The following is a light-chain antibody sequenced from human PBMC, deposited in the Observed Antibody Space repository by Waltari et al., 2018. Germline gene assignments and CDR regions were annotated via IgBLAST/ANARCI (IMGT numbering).Light chain of an antibody. V-gene: IGLV2-14*03. CDR3: FSYTSSSTWV. J-gene: IGLJ3*02. CDR1: SRDVGGYNY. Sequence: QSALTQPASVSGSPGQSITISSTGTSRDVGGYNYVSWFQQHPGKAPKLMIYDVTNPPSGVSNRFSGSKSGDTASLTISGLQAEDEADYYCFSYTSSSTWVFGGGTKLTVL. CDR2: DVT.